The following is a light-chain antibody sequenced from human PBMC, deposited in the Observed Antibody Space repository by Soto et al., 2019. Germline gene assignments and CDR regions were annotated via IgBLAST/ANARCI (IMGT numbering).Light chain of an antibody. CDR2: DVS. Sequence: EIVLTQSPATLSLSPGERVTLSCRASQSVSNSLAWYQQKPGQPPRLLIYDVSNRATGIPARFSGGGSGTDFTLTISRLEPEDFAVYYCQQFSSYPLTFGGGTKVDI. V-gene: IGKV3-11*01. J-gene: IGKJ4*01. CDR3: QQFSSYPLT. CDR1: QSVSNS.